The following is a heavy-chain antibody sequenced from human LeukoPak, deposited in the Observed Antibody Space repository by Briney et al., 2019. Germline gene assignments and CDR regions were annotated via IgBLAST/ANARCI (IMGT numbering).Heavy chain of an antibody. V-gene: IGHV1-2*02. CDR3: ARGSAMVTTYRGGNWFDP. CDR1: GYTFTGYY. D-gene: IGHD5-18*01. CDR2: INPNSGGT. Sequence: ASVTVSCTASGYTFTGYYMHWVRQPPGQGLEWMGCINPNSGGTKYAQKFQGRLTMARDTSISTAYMELSRLRSDDTAVYYCARGSAMVTTYRGGNWFDPWGEGTLVTVPS. J-gene: IGHJ5*02.